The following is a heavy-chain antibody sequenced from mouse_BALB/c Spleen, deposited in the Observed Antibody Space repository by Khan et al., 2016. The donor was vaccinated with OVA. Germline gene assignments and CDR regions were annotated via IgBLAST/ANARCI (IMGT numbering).Heavy chain of an antibody. V-gene: IGHV1S81*02. CDR3: TRSWWAAFAY. J-gene: IGHJ3*01. CDR2: INPSNGGT. Sequence: VQLQQSGAELVKPGASVKLSCKASGYTFTNYYMYWVKQRPGQGLEWIGGINPSNGGTYFNGKFKSKATLTVDKSSSTASMQLSSLTSEDSAVYDCTRSWWAAFAYWGQGTLVTVSA. CDR1: GYTFTNYY. D-gene: IGHD1-1*02.